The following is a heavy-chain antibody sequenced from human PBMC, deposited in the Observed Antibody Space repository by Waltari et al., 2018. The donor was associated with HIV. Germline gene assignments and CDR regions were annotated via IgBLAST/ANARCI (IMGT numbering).Heavy chain of an antibody. CDR3: VRVAATASAPFDL. J-gene: IGHJ4*02. CDR2: LSRSDLET. CDR1: DFNVTTYD. V-gene: IGHV3-23*01. Sequence: EVQLSESEGGLVQPGESLRLSCVGSDFNVTTYDMAWVRQTPGRGLHWISSLSRSDLETYYADSVKGRFSVSRDDAENTLHLHMDRLTVDDTALYYCVRVAATASAPFDLWGQGTLVTVSS. D-gene: IGHD3-3*01.